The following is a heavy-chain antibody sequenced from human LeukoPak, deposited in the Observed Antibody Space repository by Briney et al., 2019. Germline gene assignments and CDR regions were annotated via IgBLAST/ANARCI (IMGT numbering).Heavy chain of an antibody. CDR1: GDSVSANRAA. J-gene: IGHJ4*02. CDR2: TYYRTKWYN. D-gene: IGHD3-10*01. V-gene: IGHV6-1*01. CDR3: ARWFSESTPGGFDY. Sequence: SQTLSLTCAISGDSVSANRAAWNWNTPSQSRGLEGLGRTYYRTKWYNNYAVSVKSRITINPDTSKNQFSLQLISVTPEDTAVYYCARWFSESTPGGFDYWGQGTLVTVSS.